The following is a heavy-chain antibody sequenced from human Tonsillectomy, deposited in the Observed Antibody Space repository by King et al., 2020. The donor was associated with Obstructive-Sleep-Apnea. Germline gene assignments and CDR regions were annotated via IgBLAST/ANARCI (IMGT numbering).Heavy chain of an antibody. CDR2: MNPNSGNT. Sequence: QLVQSGAEVKKPGASVKVSCKASGYTFTSYYVNWVRQATGQGLEWMGWMNPNSGNTGYEQKFQGRGTMTRNTSISTAYMELSSLRSEDTAVYYCARVGRYGDYFDYWGQGTLVTVSS. J-gene: IGHJ4*02. V-gene: IGHV1-8*01. D-gene: IGHD4-17*01. CDR1: GYTFTSYY. CDR3: ARVGRYGDYFDY.